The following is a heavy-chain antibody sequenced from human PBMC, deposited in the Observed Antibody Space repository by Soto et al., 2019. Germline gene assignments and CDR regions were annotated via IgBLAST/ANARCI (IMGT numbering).Heavy chain of an antibody. CDR2: IWYDGSNK. Sequence: GGSLRLSCAASGFTFSSYGMHWVRQAPGKGLEWVAVIWYDGSNKYYADSVKGRFTISRDNSKNTLYLQMNSLRAEDTAVYYCARGHYSGSYYCYYGMDVWGQGTTVTVSS. CDR1: GFTFSSYG. D-gene: IGHD1-26*01. CDR3: ARGHYSGSYYCYYGMDV. J-gene: IGHJ6*02. V-gene: IGHV3-33*01.